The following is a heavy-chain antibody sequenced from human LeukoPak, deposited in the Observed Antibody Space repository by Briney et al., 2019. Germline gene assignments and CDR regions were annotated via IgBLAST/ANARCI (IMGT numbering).Heavy chain of an antibody. CDR1: GFAFSSYA. Sequence: GGSLRLSCAASGFAFSSYAMSWVRQAPGKGLEWVSGISGSGDNTYYADSVKGRFTISRDNSKNTLYVQVNSLGTEDTAAYYCAKGSYYDSSGSFYFDYWGQGTLVTVSS. J-gene: IGHJ4*01. D-gene: IGHD3-22*01. CDR3: AKGSYYDSSGSFYFDY. CDR2: ISGSGDNT. V-gene: IGHV3-23*01.